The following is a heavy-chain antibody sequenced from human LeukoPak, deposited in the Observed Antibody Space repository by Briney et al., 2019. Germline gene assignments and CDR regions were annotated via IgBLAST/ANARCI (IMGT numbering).Heavy chain of an antibody. J-gene: IGHJ3*02. V-gene: IGHV3-53*01. CDR1: GFIFSNNY. CDR3: AKDVVGAEGSFEM. CDR2: IYRDGST. Sequence: GGSLRLSCVASGFIFSNNYMNWVRQAPGKGLEWVSIIYRDGSTYYSDSVQGRFTVSRDNSQNTLYLQMHSLRTEDTAIYYCAKDVVGAEGSFEMWGQGTMVTVSS. D-gene: IGHD1-26*01.